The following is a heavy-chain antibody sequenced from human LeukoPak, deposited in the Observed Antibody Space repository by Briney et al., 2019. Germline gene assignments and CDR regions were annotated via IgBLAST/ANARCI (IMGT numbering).Heavy chain of an antibody. V-gene: IGHV4-30-4*01. D-gene: IGHD2-15*01. CDR2: IYYSGST. J-gene: IGHJ6*02. Sequence: SQTLSLTCTVSGGSISSGDYYWSWIRQPPGKGLEWIGYIYYSGSTYYNPSLKSRVTISVDTSKNQFSLKLSSVTAADTAVYYCARGIGVRYCSGGSCYLISVGMDVWGQGTTVTVSS. CDR3: ARGIGVRYCSGGSCYLISVGMDV. CDR1: GGSISSGDYY.